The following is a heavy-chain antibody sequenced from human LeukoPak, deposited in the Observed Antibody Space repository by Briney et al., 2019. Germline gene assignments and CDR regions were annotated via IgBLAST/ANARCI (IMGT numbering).Heavy chain of an antibody. CDR1: GGSISSSSYY. CDR2: IYYSGST. Sequence: SETLSLTCTVSGGSISSSSYYWGWIRQPPGKGLEWIGSIYYSGSTYYNPSLKSRVTISVDTSKNQFSLKLSSVTAADTAVYYCARHAYYYGSGSYQSPQDYYMDVWGKGTTVTISS. D-gene: IGHD3-10*01. V-gene: IGHV4-39*01. CDR3: ARHAYYYGSGSYQSPQDYYMDV. J-gene: IGHJ6*03.